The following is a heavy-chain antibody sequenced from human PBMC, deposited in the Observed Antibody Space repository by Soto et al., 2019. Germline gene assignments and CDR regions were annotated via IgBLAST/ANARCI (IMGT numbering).Heavy chain of an antibody. J-gene: IGHJ4*02. V-gene: IGHV3-23*01. CDR2: ISGSGGST. CDR1: GFTFSSYA. D-gene: IGHD2-15*01. Sequence: GGSLRLSCAASGFTFSSYAMSWVRQAPGKGLEWVSAISGSGGSTYYADSVKGRFTISRDNSKNTLYLQMNSLRAEDTAVYYCAKDPDIVVVGLLDYWVQGTLVTVSS. CDR3: AKDPDIVVVGLLDY.